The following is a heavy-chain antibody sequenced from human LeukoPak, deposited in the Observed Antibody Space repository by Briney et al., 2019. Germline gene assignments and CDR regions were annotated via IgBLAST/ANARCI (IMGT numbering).Heavy chain of an antibody. CDR1: GGTFSSYA. J-gene: IGHJ4*02. CDR2: IIPIFGTA. D-gene: IGHD6-19*01. Sequence: ASVKVSCKASGGTFSSYAISWVRQAPGQGLEWMGRIIPIFGTANYAQKFHGRVTITTDESTSTAYIEQRSLRTAATAVYYFSGESSGWTHFDYWGQGTLVTVSS. CDR3: SGESSGWTHFDY. V-gene: IGHV1-69*05.